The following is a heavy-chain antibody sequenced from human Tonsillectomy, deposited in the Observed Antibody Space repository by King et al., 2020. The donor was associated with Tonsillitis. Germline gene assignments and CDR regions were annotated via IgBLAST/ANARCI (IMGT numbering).Heavy chain of an antibody. J-gene: IGHJ4*02. CDR2: ISAYNGNT. Sequence: QLVQSGAEVKKPGASVKVSCKASGYTFTNYGISWVRQAPGQGLEWMGWISAYNGNTNYAQKLQGRVTMTTDISTSTAYMELRSLRSDDTAVYYCARDFSYYDSSNYYYKASDYWGQGTLVTVSS. CDR1: GYTFTNYG. CDR3: ARDFSYYDSSNYYYKASDY. D-gene: IGHD3-22*01. V-gene: IGHV1-18*04.